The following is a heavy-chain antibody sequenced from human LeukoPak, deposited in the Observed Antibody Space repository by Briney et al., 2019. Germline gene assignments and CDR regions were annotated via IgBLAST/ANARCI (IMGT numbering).Heavy chain of an antibody. Sequence: SETLSLTCTVSGGSISSYYWSWIRQPPGKGLEWIGYIYYSGSTNYNPSLKSRVTISVDTSKNQFSLKLSSVTAADTAVYYCARRGWAPYNWLDPWGQGTLVTVSS. CDR1: GGSISSYY. CDR2: IYYSGST. J-gene: IGHJ5*02. D-gene: IGHD1-26*01. V-gene: IGHV4-59*01. CDR3: ARRGWAPYNWLDP.